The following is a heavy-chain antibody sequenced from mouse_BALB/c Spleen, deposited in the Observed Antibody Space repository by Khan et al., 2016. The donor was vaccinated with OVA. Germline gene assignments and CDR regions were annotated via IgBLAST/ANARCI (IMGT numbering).Heavy chain of an antibody. Sequence: EVQLVESGPGLVKPSQSLSLTCTVTGYSITSGYAWNWIRQFPGNKLEWMGYISYSGVTSYTPSLKSRISITRDTSKNQFFLQLTSVTTEDTATYYCARGNYYEYFFDYWGQGTTLTVSS. CDR3: ARGNYYEYFFDY. J-gene: IGHJ2*01. V-gene: IGHV3-2*02. CDR2: ISYSGVT. D-gene: IGHD1-1*01. CDR1: GYSITSGYA.